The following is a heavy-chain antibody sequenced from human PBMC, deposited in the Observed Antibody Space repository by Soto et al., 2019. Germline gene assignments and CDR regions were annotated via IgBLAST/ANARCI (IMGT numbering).Heavy chain of an antibody. CDR1: GFTFSNYA. CDR3: ARRPVTYYFDY. V-gene: IGHV3-30-3*01. D-gene: IGHD4-17*01. CDR2: ISYDGSHK. J-gene: IGHJ4*02. Sequence: QVQLVESGGGVVQPGRSLRLSCAASGFTFSNYAMHWVRQAPGKGLEWVAVISYDGSHKYYADSVKGRFTISRDNSHNTLYLQMNSLRAEDTAVYFCARRPVTYYFDYWGQGTLVTVSS.